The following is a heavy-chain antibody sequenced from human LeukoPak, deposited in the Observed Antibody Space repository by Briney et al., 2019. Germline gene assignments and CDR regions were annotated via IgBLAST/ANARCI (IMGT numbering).Heavy chain of an antibody. D-gene: IGHD2-2*01. J-gene: IGHJ6*03. Sequence: PSETLSLTCAVYGGSFSGYYWSWIRQPPGKGLEWIGYIYYSGSTYYNPSLKSRVTISVDTSKNQFSLKLSSVTAADTAVYYCARDLCSSTSCYSPHGYYMDVWGKGTTVTVSS. CDR1: GGSFSGYY. CDR3: ARDLCSSTSCYSPHGYYMDV. V-gene: IGHV4-30-4*08. CDR2: IYYSGST.